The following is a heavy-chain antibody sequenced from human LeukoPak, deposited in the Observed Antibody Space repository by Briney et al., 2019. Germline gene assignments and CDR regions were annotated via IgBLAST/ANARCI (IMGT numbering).Heavy chain of an antibody. CDR1: GYTLTGYC. D-gene: IGHD1-26*01. CDR2: INTKSGAT. CDR3: ARDWYSGSYPLDY. Sequence: ASVKVSCKASGYTLTGYCMHWVRQAPGQGLEWLGWINTKSGATNYAQNFQGRVTMTRDTSMSTTYMELKRLRSDDTAVYYCARDWYSGSYPLDYWGQGTLVTVSS. J-gene: IGHJ4*02. V-gene: IGHV1-2*02.